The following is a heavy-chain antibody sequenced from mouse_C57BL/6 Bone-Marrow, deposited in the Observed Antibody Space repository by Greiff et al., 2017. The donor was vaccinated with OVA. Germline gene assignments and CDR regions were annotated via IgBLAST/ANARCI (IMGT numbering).Heavy chain of an antibody. CDR1: GYSFTSYY. J-gene: IGHJ4*01. Sequence: QVQLQQSGPELVKPGASVKISCKASGYSFTSYYIHWVKQRPGQGLEWIGWIYPGSGNTKYNEKFKGKATLTADTSSSTAYMQLSSLTSEDSAVYYCASRAYSYYYAMDYWGQGTSVTVSS. CDR3: ASRAYSYYYAMDY. V-gene: IGHV1-66*01. CDR2: IYPGSGNT. D-gene: IGHD3-1*01.